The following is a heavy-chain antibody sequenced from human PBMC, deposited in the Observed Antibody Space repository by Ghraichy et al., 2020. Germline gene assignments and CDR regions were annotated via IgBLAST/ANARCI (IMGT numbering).Heavy chain of an antibody. D-gene: IGHD3-10*01. CDR2: INAGNGNT. CDR1: GYTFTSYA. Sequence: ASVKVSCKASGYTFTSYAMHWVRQAPGQRLEWMGWINAGNGNTKYSQKFQGRVTITRDTSASTAYMELSSLRSEDTAVYYCARTTGGPYYYGSGSSRPFDYWGQGTLVTVSS. CDR3: ARTTGGPYYYGSGSSRPFDY. J-gene: IGHJ4*02. V-gene: IGHV1-3*01.